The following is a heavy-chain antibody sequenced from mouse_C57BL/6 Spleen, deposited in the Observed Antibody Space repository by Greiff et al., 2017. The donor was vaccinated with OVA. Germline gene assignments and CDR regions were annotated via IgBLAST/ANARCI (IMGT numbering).Heavy chain of an antibody. CDR3: ARDDGYYYAMDY. Sequence: EVQLQESGPGMVKPSQSLSPTCTVTGYSITSGYDWHWIRHFPGNKLEWMGYISYSGSTNYNPSLKSRISITHDTSKNHFFLKLNSVTTEDTATYYCARDDGYYYAMDYWGQGTSVTVSS. CDR2: ISYSGST. CDR1: GYSITSGYD. J-gene: IGHJ4*01. D-gene: IGHD2-3*01. V-gene: IGHV3-1*01.